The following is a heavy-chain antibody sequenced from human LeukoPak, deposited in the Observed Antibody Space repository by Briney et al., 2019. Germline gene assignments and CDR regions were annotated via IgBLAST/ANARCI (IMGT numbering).Heavy chain of an antibody. V-gene: IGHV3-33*01. Sequence: GGSLRLSCAASGFIFSHYGMHWGRQAPGKGLEWVAVIWSDGSNRFYAGSVKGRFTISRDNSQNTVFLQMNSLRVEDTAMYYCARDAQRGFDYSDSLEYWGHGTLVTVSS. CDR3: ARDAQRGFDYSDSLEY. CDR1: GFIFSHYG. J-gene: IGHJ4*01. CDR2: IWSDGSNR. D-gene: IGHD4-11*01.